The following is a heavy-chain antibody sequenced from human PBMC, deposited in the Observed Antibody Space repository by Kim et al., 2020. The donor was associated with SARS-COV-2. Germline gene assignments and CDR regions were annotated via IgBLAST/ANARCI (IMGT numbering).Heavy chain of an antibody. CDR2: VRKKENRYST. V-gene: IGHV3-72*01. Sequence: GGSLRLSCADSGFTFRDHYMGWVRQAPGKGLEWVGLVRKKENRYSTEYAASVKGRVTISRDDSKNSLYLQMDSLKTDDTAVYYCARGFSLIDWGQGTLVTVSS. D-gene: IGHD2-8*01. CDR3: ARGFSLID. J-gene: IGHJ4*02. CDR1: GFTFRDHY.